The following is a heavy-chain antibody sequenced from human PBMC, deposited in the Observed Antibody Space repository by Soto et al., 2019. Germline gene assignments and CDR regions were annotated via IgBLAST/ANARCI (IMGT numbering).Heavy chain of an antibody. D-gene: IGHD6-19*01. CDR2: IDPSDSYT. J-gene: IGHJ6*02. Sequence: PGESLKISCKGSGYSFTSYWISWVRQMPGKGLEWMGRIDPSDSYTNYSPSFQGHVTISADKSISTAYLQWSSLKAPDTAMYYCARQGSSGWYSPQYYYGMDVWGQGTTVTVSS. CDR3: ARQGSSGWYSPQYYYGMDV. CDR1: GYSFTSYW. V-gene: IGHV5-10-1*01.